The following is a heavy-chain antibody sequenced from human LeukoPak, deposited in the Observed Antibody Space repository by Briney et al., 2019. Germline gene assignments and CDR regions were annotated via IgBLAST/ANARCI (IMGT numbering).Heavy chain of an antibody. CDR1: GGSISSYY. J-gene: IGHJ3*02. CDR3: ARDNPYDAFDI. D-gene: IGHD1-14*01. V-gene: IGHV4-4*07. Sequence: SETQSLTCTVSGGSISSYYWSWIRQPAGKGLEWIRRIYTSGSTNYNPSLKSRVTISVDTSKNQFSLKLSSVTAADTAVYYCARDNPYDAFDIWGQGTMVTVSS. CDR2: IYTSGST.